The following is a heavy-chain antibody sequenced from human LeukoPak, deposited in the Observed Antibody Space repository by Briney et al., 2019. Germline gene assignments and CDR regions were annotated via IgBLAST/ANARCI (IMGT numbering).Heavy chain of an antibody. J-gene: IGHJ5*02. D-gene: IGHD2-15*01. CDR3: ARDRTVVVVVAATQAHWFDP. Sequence: SETLSLTCTVSGDSLSSSSYYWGWIRQPPGKGLEWIGSFSYSGSTYYNPSLKSRVTISVDTSKNQFSLKLSSVTAADTAVYYCARDRTVVVVVAATQAHWFDPWGQGTLVTVSS. CDR2: FSYSGST. V-gene: IGHV4-39*07. CDR1: GDSLSSSSYY.